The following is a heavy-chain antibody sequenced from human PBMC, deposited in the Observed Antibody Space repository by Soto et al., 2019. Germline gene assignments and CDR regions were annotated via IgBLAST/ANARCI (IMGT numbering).Heavy chain of an antibody. Sequence: VGSLRLSCAASGFTFSDYYMSWIRQAPGKGLEWVSYISSSGSTIYYADSVKGRFTISRDNAKNSLYLQMNSLRAEDTAVYYCARMDIVTDWYFDLWGRGTLVTVSA. CDR2: ISSSGSTI. CDR1: GFTFSDYY. CDR3: ARMDIVTDWYFDL. V-gene: IGHV3-11*01. J-gene: IGHJ2*01. D-gene: IGHD2-2*03.